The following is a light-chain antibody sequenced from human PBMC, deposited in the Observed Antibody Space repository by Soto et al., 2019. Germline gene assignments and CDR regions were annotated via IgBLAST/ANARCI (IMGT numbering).Light chain of an antibody. J-gene: IGLJ2*01. V-gene: IGLV1-40*01. Sequence: QSVLTQPPSVSGAPGQRVTISCTGSSSNFGAGYDVHWYQQLPGTAPKLLIYGDSNRPSGVPDRFSGSKSGTSASLAITGLQAEDEADYYCQSYDSSLRAVVFGGGTKLTVL. CDR2: GDS. CDR3: QSYDSSLRAVV. CDR1: SSNFGAGYD.